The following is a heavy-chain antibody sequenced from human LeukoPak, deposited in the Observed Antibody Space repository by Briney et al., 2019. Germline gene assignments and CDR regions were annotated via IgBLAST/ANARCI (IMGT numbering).Heavy chain of an antibody. CDR3: ARGSYLPKYNFWSGQENWFDP. CDR1: GYTFTSYG. D-gene: IGHD3-3*01. J-gene: IGHJ5*02. Sequence: ASVKVSCKASGYTFTSYGISWVRQAPGQGLKWMGWISAYNGNTNYAQKFQGRVTLTTDTSTSTAYMEVRSLRSDDTAVYYCARGSYLPKYNFWSGQENWFDPWGQGTLVTVSS. V-gene: IGHV1-18*01. CDR2: ISAYNGNT.